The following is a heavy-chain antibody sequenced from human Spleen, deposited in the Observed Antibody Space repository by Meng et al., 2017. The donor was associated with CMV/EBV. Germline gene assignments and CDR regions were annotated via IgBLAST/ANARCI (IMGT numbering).Heavy chain of an antibody. D-gene: IGHD3-10*01. CDR1: GDSVSNTTYY. CDR3: ARAIGWFDP. J-gene: IGHJ5*02. Sequence: LTCAVSGDSVSNTTYYWAWIRQPPGRGLEWIGSIYYSGSTYYNPSVKSRVTISVDTSKNQFSLKLSSVTAADTAVYYCARAIGWFDPWGQGTLVTVSS. V-gene: IGHV4-39*07. CDR2: IYYSGST.